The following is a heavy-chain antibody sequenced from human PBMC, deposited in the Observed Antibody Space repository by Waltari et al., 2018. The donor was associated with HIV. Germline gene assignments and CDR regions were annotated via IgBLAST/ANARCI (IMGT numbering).Heavy chain of an antibody. Sequence: QVQLQESGPGLVKPSGTLSLTCAVSGGSISSSNWWSWVRQPPGKGLEWIGEIYHSGSTNYNPSLKSRVTISVDKSKNQFSLKLSSVTAADTAVYYCAREPRGDIVVVVADNPFKRNYGMDVWGQGTTVTVSS. CDR2: IYHSGST. CDR1: GGSISSSNW. CDR3: AREPRGDIVVVVADNPFKRNYGMDV. V-gene: IGHV4-4*02. D-gene: IGHD2-15*01. J-gene: IGHJ6*02.